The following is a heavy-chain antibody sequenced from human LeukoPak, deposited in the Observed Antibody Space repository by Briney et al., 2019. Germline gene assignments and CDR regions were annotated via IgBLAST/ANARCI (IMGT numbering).Heavy chain of an antibody. D-gene: IGHD2-15*01. J-gene: IGHJ6*02. CDR2: ISAYNGNT. CDR3: ARAQRCSGGSCYHYYYYYGMDV. CDR1: GYTFTSYG. V-gene: IGHV1-18*01. Sequence: ASVKVSCKASGYTFTSYGISWVRQAPGQGLEWMGWISAYNGNTNYAQKLQGRVTMTADTSTSTAYMELRSLRSDDTAVYYCARAQRCSGGSCYHYYYYYGMDVWGQGTTVTVSS.